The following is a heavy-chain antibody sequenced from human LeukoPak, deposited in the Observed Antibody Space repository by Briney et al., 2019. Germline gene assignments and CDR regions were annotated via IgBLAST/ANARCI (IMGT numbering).Heavy chain of an antibody. V-gene: IGHV1-18*01. CDR1: GYTFIDYG. D-gene: IGHD5-24*01. J-gene: IGHJ6*03. CDR3: ARGDVGDGYDKDGYYYYMDV. Sequence: ASVKVSCKASGYTFIDYGISWLRQAPGQGLEWMGWISAYNGVTKYAQKIQGRVTMTTDTSTSTAYMELRSLRSDDTAVYYCARGDVGDGYDKDGYYYYMDVWGRGTTVSVS. CDR2: ISAYNGVT.